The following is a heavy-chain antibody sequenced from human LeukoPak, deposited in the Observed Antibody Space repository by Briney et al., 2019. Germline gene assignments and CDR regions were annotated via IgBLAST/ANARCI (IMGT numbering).Heavy chain of an antibody. J-gene: IGHJ4*02. CDR1: GFTFSNYG. CDR3: AKDTDSGGAN. D-gene: IGHD4-23*01. CDR2: ISYDGNNK. V-gene: IGHV3-30*18. Sequence: GGSLRLSCAASGFTFSNYGMHWVRQAPGKGLEWVALISYDGNNKYYSDSMKGRFTISRDNTKNTLYLQMNSLRAEDTAVYYCAKDTDSGGANWGQGTLVIVS.